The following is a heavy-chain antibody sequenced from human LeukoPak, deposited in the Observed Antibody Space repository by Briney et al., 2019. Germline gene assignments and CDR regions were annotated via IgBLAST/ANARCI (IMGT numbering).Heavy chain of an antibody. CDR3: ARDKVVVVPAASMGHNWFDP. D-gene: IGHD2-2*01. V-gene: IGHV4-61*02. CDR2: IYTSGGTSGST. J-gene: IGHJ5*02. CDR1: GGSITSGNYY. Sequence: PSQTLSLTCTVSGGSITSGNYYWSWFRQPAGKGLEYIGRIYTSGGTSGSTYYNPSLKSRVTMSVDTSKNQFSLKLSSVTAADTAVYYCARDKVVVVPAASMGHNWFDPWGQGTLVTVSS.